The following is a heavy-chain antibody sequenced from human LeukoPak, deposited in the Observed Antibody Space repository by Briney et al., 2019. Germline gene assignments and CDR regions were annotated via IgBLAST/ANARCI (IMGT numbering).Heavy chain of an antibody. D-gene: IGHD3-10*01. CDR2: IYYTGST. CDR1: GGSISSYY. CDR3: TRVRYSGLGLSSYFDY. V-gene: IGHV4-59*01. J-gene: IGHJ4*02. Sequence: SETLSLTCTVSGGSISSYYWSWIRQSPGKGLEWIGYIYYTGSTNYNPSLKSRVTISVDTSKNQFSLNLRTVTSADTAVYYCTRVRYSGLGLSSYFDYWGQGTLVTVSS.